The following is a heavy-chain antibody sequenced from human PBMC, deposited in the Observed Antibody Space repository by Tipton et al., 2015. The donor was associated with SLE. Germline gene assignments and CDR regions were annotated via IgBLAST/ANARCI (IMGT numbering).Heavy chain of an antibody. J-gene: IGHJ4*02. V-gene: IGHV4-4*07. CDR2: IYTSGST. Sequence: TLSLTCTVSGDSMKSHYWSWIRQPAGKGLEWIGRIYTSGSTNYNPSLKSRVTISVDTSKNHFSLKVNSVTAADTAVYYCARSLGTGYFDKWGPGMLVTVSS. CDR3: ARSLGTGYFDK. D-gene: IGHD7-27*01. CDR1: GDSMKSHY.